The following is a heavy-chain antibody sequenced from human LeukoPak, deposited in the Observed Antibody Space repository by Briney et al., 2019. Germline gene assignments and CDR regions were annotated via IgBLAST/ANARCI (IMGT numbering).Heavy chain of an antibody. CDR1: GFPFSSYW. CDR2: IKQDGSKK. Sequence: GGSLRLSCVASGFPFSSYWMTWVRQAPGKGLEWVANIKQDGSKKSYVDSVKGRFTISRDNAKNSLYLQMNSLRAEDTAIYYCTRVGYIDEGIDYWGQGTLVTVFS. D-gene: IGHD5-24*01. V-gene: IGHV3-7*04. J-gene: IGHJ4*02. CDR3: TRVGYIDEGIDY.